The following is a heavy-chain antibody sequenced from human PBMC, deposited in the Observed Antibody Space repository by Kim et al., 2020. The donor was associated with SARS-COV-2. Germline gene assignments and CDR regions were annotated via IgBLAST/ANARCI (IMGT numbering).Heavy chain of an antibody. V-gene: IGHV3-30*02. Sequence: SMKGRFTISGDNSKNPLYLQMNSLRAEDTAVYYCAKTLLPAALWDYGMDVWGQGTTVTVSS. CDR3: AKTLLPAALWDYGMDV. J-gene: IGHJ6*02. D-gene: IGHD2-2*01.